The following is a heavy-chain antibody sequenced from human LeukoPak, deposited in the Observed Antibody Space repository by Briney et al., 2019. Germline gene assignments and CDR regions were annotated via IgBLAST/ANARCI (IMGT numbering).Heavy chain of an antibody. Sequence: AGGSLRLSCAASGFTFSSYTMDWVRQAPGKGLEWVAVISYDGSNKYYADSVKGRFTISRDNSKNTLYLQMNSLRAEDTAVYYCVRGGIAAAAPGAFDIWGQGTMVTVSS. CDR1: GFTFSSYT. V-gene: IGHV3-30-3*01. D-gene: IGHD6-13*01. CDR3: VRGGIAAAAPGAFDI. CDR2: ISYDGSNK. J-gene: IGHJ3*02.